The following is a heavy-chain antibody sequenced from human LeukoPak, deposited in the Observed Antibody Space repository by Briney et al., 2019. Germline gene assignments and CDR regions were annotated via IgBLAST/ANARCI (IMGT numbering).Heavy chain of an antibody. D-gene: IGHD6-13*01. V-gene: IGHV4-39*01. Sequence: SETLSLTCTVSGGSISSSSYYWGWIRQPPGKGLEWIGSIYYSGSTYYNPSLKSRVTISVDTSKNQFSLKLSSVTAADTAVYYCARQSLATGDYWGQGTLVTVSS. CDR3: ARQSLATGDY. CDR1: GGSISSSSYY. CDR2: IYYSGST. J-gene: IGHJ4*02.